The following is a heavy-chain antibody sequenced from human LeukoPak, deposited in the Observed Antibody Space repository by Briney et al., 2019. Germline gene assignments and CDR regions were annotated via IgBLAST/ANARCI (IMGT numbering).Heavy chain of an antibody. Sequence: PSETLSLTCTVSGGSISSSSYYWGWIRQPPGKGLEWMGIIYYSGSTYYDPSLKSRVTISVDTSKNQFSLKLSSVTAADTAVYYCATYSYSSSWYGHDYWGQGTLVTVSS. CDR2: IYYSGST. J-gene: IGHJ4*02. CDR3: ATYSYSSSWYGHDY. CDR1: GGSISSSSYY. V-gene: IGHV4-39*01. D-gene: IGHD6-13*01.